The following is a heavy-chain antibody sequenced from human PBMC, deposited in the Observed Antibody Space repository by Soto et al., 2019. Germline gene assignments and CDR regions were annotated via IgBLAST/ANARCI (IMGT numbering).Heavy chain of an antibody. J-gene: IGHJ5*02. CDR2: ISAYNGNT. CDR3: ARAGRQWLVLSSNWFDP. D-gene: IGHD6-19*01. V-gene: IGHV1-18*01. CDR1: GYTFTSYG. Sequence: QVQLVQSGAEVKKPGASVKVSCKASGYTFTSYGISWVRQAPGQGLEWMGWISAYNGNTNYAQKLQGRVTMTTDTSTSTAYMDLRSLRSDDTAVYFFARAGRQWLVLSSNWFDPWGQGTLFTVSS.